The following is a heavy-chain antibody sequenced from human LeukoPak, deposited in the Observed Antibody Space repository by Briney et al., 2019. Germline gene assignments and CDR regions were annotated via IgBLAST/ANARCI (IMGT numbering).Heavy chain of an antibody. D-gene: IGHD6-6*01. J-gene: IGHJ4*02. CDR1: GFTFSSYA. V-gene: IGHV3-23*01. CDR3: TRHRSSWLIDY. CDR2: ISDSGGNT. Sequence: GGSLRLSCAASGFTFSSYAMSWVRQAPWERLQWVSGISDSGGNTYYADSVRGRFTISRDNSKNTLYLQMNSLRAEDTAVYYCTRHRSSWLIDYWGQGTLVTVSS.